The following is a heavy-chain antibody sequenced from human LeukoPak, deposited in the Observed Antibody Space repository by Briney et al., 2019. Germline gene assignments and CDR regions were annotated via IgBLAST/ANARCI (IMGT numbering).Heavy chain of an antibody. V-gene: IGHV1-69*04. CDR1: GGTFSSYA. Sequence: GASVKVSCKASGGTFSSYAISWVRQAPGQGLEWMGRIIPILGIANYAQKLQGRVTITADKSTSTAYMELSSLRSEDTAVYYCARGNRGNGYSYGDWGQGTLVTVSS. CDR2: IIPILGIA. CDR3: ARGNRGNGYSYGD. J-gene: IGHJ4*02. D-gene: IGHD5-18*01.